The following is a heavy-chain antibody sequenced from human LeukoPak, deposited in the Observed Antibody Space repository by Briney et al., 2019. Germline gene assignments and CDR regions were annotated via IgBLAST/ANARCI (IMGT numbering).Heavy chain of an antibody. D-gene: IGHD3-10*01. Sequence: PGGSLRLSCAASGFTFSSYGMHWVRQAPGKGLEWVAVIWYDGSNKYYADSVKGRFTISRDNSKNTLYLQMNSLRAEDTAVYYCARDITMVRGIIFTRTNSYYYYGMDVWGQGTTVTVSS. CDR1: GFTFSSYG. V-gene: IGHV3-33*01. CDR2: IWYDGSNK. CDR3: ARDITMVRGIIFTRTNSYYYYGMDV. J-gene: IGHJ6*02.